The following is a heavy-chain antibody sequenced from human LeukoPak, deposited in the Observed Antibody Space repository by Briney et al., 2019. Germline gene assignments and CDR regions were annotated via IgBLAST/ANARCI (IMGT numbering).Heavy chain of an antibody. Sequence: PGRSLRLSCAASGFTFSSYAMHWVRQAPGKGLEWVAIISYDGSNKYYADSVKGRFTISRDNSKNTLYLQMNSLRAEDTAVHYCARDRVGAPNCYFDYWGQGTLVTVSS. D-gene: IGHD1-26*01. CDR1: GFTFSSYA. J-gene: IGHJ4*02. V-gene: IGHV3-30-3*01. CDR2: ISYDGSNK. CDR3: ARDRVGAPNCYFDY.